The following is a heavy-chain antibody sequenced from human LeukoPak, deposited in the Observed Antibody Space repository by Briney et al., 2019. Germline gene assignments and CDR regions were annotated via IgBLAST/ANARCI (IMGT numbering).Heavy chain of an antibody. J-gene: IGHJ5*02. V-gene: IGHV4-4*07. CDR1: GDSISNYY. CDR2: IYSSGST. D-gene: IGHD1-26*01. CDR3: SRGPSRSGSYSGNWFDP. Sequence: SETLSLTCTVSGDSISNYYWNWIRQPAGQGLERIGRIYSSGSTNYNPSLKTRLTMSVDTSKNQFSLKLSSVTAADTAVYYCSRGPSRSGSYSGNWFDPWGQGTLVTVSS.